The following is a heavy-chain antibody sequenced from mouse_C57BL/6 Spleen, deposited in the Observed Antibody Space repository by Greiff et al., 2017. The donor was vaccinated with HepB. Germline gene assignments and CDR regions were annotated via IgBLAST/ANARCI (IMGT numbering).Heavy chain of an antibody. D-gene: IGHD2-1*01. Sequence: QVQLQQSGAELARPGASVKLSCKASGYTFTSYGISWVKQRTGQGLEWIGEIYPRSGNTYYNEKFKGKATLTADKSSRTAYMELRSLTSEDSAVYFCARYYYGNLYYFDYWGQGTTLTVSS. J-gene: IGHJ2*01. CDR3: ARYYYGNLYYFDY. CDR2: IYPRSGNT. CDR1: GYTFTSYG. V-gene: IGHV1-81*01.